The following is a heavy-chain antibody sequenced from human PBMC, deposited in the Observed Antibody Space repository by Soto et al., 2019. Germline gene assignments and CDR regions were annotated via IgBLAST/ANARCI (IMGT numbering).Heavy chain of an antibody. D-gene: IGHD3-22*01. V-gene: IGHV3-23*01. Sequence: XXSLRLSCAASEFTFSNYAMRWVRQAPGKGLEWVSAISYGGGTTYYADSVKGRFTISRDNSKNTLYLQMNSLRAEETAVYYCAKNPGYYYDSTGYHFDYWGQGTLVTVSS. J-gene: IGHJ4*02. CDR1: EFTFSNYA. CDR2: ISYGGGTT. CDR3: AKNPGYYYDSTGYHFDY.